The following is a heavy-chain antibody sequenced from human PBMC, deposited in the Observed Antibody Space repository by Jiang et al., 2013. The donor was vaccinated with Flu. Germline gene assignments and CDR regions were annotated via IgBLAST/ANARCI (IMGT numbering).Heavy chain of an antibody. D-gene: IGHD2-2*01. CDR3: ARATASLLSYYFDY. J-gene: IGHJ4*02. V-gene: IGHV4-34*01. CDR2: NHSGST. Sequence: NHSGSTNYNPSLKSRVTISVDTSKNQFSLKLSSVTAADTAVYYCARATASLLSYYFDYWGQGTLVTVSS.